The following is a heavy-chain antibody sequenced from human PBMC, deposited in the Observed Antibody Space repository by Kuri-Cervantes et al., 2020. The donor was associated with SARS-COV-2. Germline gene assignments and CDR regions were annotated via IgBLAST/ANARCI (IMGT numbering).Heavy chain of an antibody. CDR3: ARGDGESIDY. CDR2: IKQDGSEK. Sequence: LSLTCAASGFTFSSNVMGCVRQAPGKGLEWVANIKQDGSEKYYVDSVKGRFTISRDNAKNSLYLQMNSLSAEDTAVYYCARGDGESIDYWGQGTLVTVSS. V-gene: IGHV3-7*01. CDR1: GFTFSSNV. J-gene: IGHJ4*02. D-gene: IGHD3-10*01.